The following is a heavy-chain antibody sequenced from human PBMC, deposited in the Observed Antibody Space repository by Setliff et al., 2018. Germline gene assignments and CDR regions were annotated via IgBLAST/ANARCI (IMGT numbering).Heavy chain of an antibody. CDR1: GGSISSGGYY. D-gene: IGHD5-18*01. CDR2: IYDSGST. J-gene: IGHJ3*02. V-gene: IGHV4-31*03. Sequence: SETLSLTCTVSGGSISSGGYYWSWIRQPPGKGLEWIGYIYDSGSTDYNPSHKIRVTISVDTSKNQFSLKLSSVTAADTAVYYCAREKRGYSYGFGGDAFDIWGQGTMVTVSS. CDR3: AREKRGYSYGFGGDAFDI.